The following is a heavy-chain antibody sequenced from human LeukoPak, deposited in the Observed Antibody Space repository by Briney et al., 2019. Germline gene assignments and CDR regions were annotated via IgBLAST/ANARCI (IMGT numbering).Heavy chain of an antibody. J-gene: IGHJ4*02. D-gene: IGHD3-22*01. CDR1: GYTFTNYY. V-gene: IGHV1-46*01. CDR2: INPRGGST. CDR3: ARAEYYYDSSGSFDY. Sequence: GASVKVSCKASGYTFTNYYMHWVRHVPGQGLEWMGIINPRGGSTSYAQKFQGRVTITRDTSASTAYMELSSLRSEDTAVYYCARAEYYYDSSGSFDYWGQGTLVTVSS.